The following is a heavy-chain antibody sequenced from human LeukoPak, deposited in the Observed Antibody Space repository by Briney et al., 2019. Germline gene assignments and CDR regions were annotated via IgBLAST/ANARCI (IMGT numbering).Heavy chain of an antibody. Sequence: HSGGSLRLSCAASGFTFSTYGMNWVRQAPGKGLEWVSAISAGGGNTYYADSVKGRFTISRDNSKNTLFLEMNSLRAEDTAVYYCAKEYSVRNQFDYWGQGTLVAASS. CDR1: GFTFSTYG. CDR2: ISAGGGNT. V-gene: IGHV3-23*01. CDR3: AKEYSVRNQFDY. D-gene: IGHD1-14*01. J-gene: IGHJ4*02.